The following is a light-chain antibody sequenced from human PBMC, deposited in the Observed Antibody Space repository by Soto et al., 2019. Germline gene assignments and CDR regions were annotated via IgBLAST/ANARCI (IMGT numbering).Light chain of an antibody. V-gene: IGKV3-11*01. J-gene: IGKJ3*01. CDR1: QSVSVY. CDR3: PQRSNWL. CDR2: DAS. Sequence: EIVLTQSPATLSLSPGERATLSCRASQSVSVYLAWYQQKPGQAPRLLIYDASNRATGIPARFSGSGSGTDFTHTISGLEPEDFAVYYCPQRSNWLFGPGTKVDIK.